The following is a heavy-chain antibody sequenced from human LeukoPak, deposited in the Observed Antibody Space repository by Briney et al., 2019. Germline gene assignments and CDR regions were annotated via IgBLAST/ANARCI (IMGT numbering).Heavy chain of an antibody. D-gene: IGHD3-16*02. CDR3: ARDGVIITFGGVIVIPGPIDY. CDR1: GFTFSSYA. J-gene: IGHJ4*02. V-gene: IGHV3-30-3*01. CDR2: ISYDGSNK. Sequence: GRSLRLSCAASGFTFSSYAMHWVRQAPGKGLEWVAVISYDGSNKYYADSVKGRFTISRDNSKNTLYLQMNSLRAEDTAVYYCARDGVIITFGGVIVIPGPIDYWGQGTLVTVSS.